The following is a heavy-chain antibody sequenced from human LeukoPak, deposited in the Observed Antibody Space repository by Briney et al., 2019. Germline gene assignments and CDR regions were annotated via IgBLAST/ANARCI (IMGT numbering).Heavy chain of an antibody. CDR2: IKQDGSEK. D-gene: IGHD4-17*01. CDR1: GFTFSSYW. CDR3: ARDDDYGDYGNSYVY. J-gene: IGHJ4*02. V-gene: IGHV3-7*01. Sequence: QSGGSLRLSCAASGFTFSSYWMSWVRQAPGKGLEWVANIKQDGSEKYYVDSVKGRFTISRDNAKNSLYLQMNSLRAEDTAVYYCARDDDYGDYGNSYVYRGQGTLVTVSS.